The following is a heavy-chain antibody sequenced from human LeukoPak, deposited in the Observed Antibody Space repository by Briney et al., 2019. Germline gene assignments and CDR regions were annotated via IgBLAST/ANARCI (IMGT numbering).Heavy chain of an antibody. D-gene: IGHD6-6*01. Sequence: GGSLRLSCAASGFTFDDYAMHWVRHAPGKGLEWVSGISWNSDSIDYADSVKGRFTISRDNAKNSLYLQMNSLRAEDMALYYCAKDRRGSSSFLFDYWGQGTLVTVSS. CDR2: ISWNSDSI. V-gene: IGHV3-9*03. CDR1: GFTFDDYA. CDR3: AKDRRGSSSFLFDY. J-gene: IGHJ4*02.